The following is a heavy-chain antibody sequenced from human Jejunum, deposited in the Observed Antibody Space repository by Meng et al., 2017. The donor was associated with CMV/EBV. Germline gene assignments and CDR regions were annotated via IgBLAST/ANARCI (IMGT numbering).Heavy chain of an antibody. Sequence: GFICESYWMTWVRQAPGKGLEWVANIKLDGSEKNYVDSVKGRFTISRDNVKNSLYLLMESLRPEDTAVYYCARGGSGSYFLRYFDYFGQGALVTVSS. CDR3: ARGGSGSYFLRYFDY. CDR1: GFICESYW. V-gene: IGHV3-7*01. CDR2: IKLDGSEK. D-gene: IGHD2/OR15-2a*01. J-gene: IGHJ4*02.